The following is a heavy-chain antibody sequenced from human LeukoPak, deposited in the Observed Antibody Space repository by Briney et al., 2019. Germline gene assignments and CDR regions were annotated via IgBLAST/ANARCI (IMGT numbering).Heavy chain of an antibody. D-gene: IGHD3-9*01. CDR2: ISYDGSNK. Sequence: GGSLRLSCAASGFTFSSYGMHWVRQAPGKGLEWVAVISYDGSNKYYADSAKGRFTISRDNSKNTLYLQMNSLRAEDTAVYYCARGGAYYDILTGRNWFDPWGQGTLVTVSS. CDR1: GFTFSSYG. V-gene: IGHV3-33*08. J-gene: IGHJ5*02. CDR3: ARGGAYYDILTGRNWFDP.